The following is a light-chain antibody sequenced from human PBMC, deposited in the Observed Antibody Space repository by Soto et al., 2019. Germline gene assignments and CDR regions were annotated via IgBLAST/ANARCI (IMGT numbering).Light chain of an antibody. CDR3: CSYAGGSNV. CDR1: SSDVGSYEF. V-gene: IGLV2-23*03. Sequence: QSVLTQPASVSESPGQSITISCTGTSSDVGSYEFVSWYQQYPGKAPKLMIYEGSKRPSGVSDRFSGSKSGNTASLTISGLQAEDEAEYFCCSYAGGSNVFGAGTKLTVL. J-gene: IGLJ1*01. CDR2: EGS.